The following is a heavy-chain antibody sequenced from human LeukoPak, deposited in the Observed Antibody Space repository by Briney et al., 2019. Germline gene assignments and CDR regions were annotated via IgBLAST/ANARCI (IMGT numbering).Heavy chain of an antibody. D-gene: IGHD4-11*01. CDR2: TYYSGST. V-gene: IGHV4-59*08. CDR3: ARHRYSNSLFDY. CDR1: GGSISSYY. J-gene: IGHJ4*02. Sequence: SETLSLTCTVSGGSISSYYWSWIRQPPGKGLEWIGYTYYSGSTNYNPSLKSRVTISVDTSKNQFSLKLSSVTAADTAVYYCARHRYSNSLFDYWGQGTLVTVSS.